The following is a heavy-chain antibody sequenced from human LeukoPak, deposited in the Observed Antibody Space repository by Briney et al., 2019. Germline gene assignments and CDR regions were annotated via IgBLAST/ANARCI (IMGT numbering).Heavy chain of an antibody. CDR2: ISYDGSNK. CDR3: AKSSTTAMVPGIDY. D-gene: IGHD5-18*01. Sequence: GGSLRLSCAASGFTFSSYGMHWVRQAPGKGLEWVAVISYDGSNKYYADSVKGRFTISRDNSKNTLYLQMNSLRAEDTAVYYCAKSSTTAMVPGIDYWGQGTLVTVSS. V-gene: IGHV3-30*18. CDR1: GFTFSSYG. J-gene: IGHJ4*02.